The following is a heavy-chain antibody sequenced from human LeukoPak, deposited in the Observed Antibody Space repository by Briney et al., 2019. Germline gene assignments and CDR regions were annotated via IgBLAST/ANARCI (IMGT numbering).Heavy chain of an antibody. CDR3: ARTMATIFPYFDF. V-gene: IGHV3-74*01. D-gene: IGHD5-24*01. J-gene: IGHJ4*02. CDR2: VDNYGSST. CDR1: GFTFSNYW. Sequence: PGGSLRLSCAASGFTFSNYWMDWVRQAPGQGLVWVARVDNYGSSTDYADSVKGRFTISRDNSKNTLYLQMNSLRAEDTAVYYCARTMATIFPYFDFWGQGTLVTVSS.